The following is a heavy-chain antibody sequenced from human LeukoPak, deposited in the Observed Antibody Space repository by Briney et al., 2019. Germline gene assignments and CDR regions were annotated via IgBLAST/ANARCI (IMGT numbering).Heavy chain of an antibody. CDR2: FDPEDGET. CDR3: ATDPSGNPYYFDY. Sequence: VASVKVSCKVSGYTLTELSMHWVRQAPGKGLEWMGGFDPEDGETIYAQKFQGRVTMTEDTSTDTAYMELSSLRSEDTAVYYCATDPSGNPYYFDYWGQGTLVTVSS. J-gene: IGHJ4*02. CDR1: GYTLTELS. D-gene: IGHD3-10*01. V-gene: IGHV1-24*01.